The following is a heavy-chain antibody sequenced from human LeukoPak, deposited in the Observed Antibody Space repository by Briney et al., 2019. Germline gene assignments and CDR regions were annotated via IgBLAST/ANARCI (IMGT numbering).Heavy chain of an antibody. D-gene: IGHD2-21*02. CDR3: AAECGGDCYSGWFXP. CDR1: GGTFSSYA. CDR2: IIPIFGTA. J-gene: IGHJ5*02. V-gene: IGHV1-69*05. Sequence: ASVKVSCKASGGTFSSYAISWVRQAPGQGLEWMGRIIPIFGTANYAQKFQGRVTITTDESTSTAYMELSSLRSEDTAMYYCAAECGGDCYSGWFXPWGXXTLVT.